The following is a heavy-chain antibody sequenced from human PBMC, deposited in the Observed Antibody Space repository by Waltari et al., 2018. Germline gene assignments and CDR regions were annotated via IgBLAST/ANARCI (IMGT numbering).Heavy chain of an antibody. V-gene: IGHV3-7*01. Sequence: EVQLVESGGGLVQPGGSLRLPCAASGFPFSNYWMDWVRQAPGKGLEGVANIKQDGSWSHYVDSVKGRFTISRDNAQNLLYLQMNSLRAGDTAVYYCSVSLNYWGQGTLVTVSS. CDR2: IKQDGSWS. CDR3: SVSLNY. J-gene: IGHJ4*02. CDR1: GFPFSNYW.